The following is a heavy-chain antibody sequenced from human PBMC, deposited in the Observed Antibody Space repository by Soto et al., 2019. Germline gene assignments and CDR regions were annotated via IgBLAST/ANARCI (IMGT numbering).Heavy chain of an antibody. CDR2: IYYSGST. CDR1: GGSISRYF. Sequence: QVQLQESGPGLVKPSETLSLTCTVSGGSISRYFWSWIRQPPGKGLEWIGSIYYSGSTNYNPSLKSRVTISLDTSKNQFSLKLSSVTAADTAVYYCARGPLGPGLSYWFDPWGQGTLVTVSS. J-gene: IGHJ5*02. CDR3: ARGPLGPGLSYWFDP. D-gene: IGHD7-27*01. V-gene: IGHV4-59*01.